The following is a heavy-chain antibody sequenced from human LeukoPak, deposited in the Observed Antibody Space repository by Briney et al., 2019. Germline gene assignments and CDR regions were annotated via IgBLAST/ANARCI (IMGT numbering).Heavy chain of an antibody. V-gene: IGHV3-48*01. CDR2: ISSSSSTI. CDR1: GFTFSSYS. Sequence: GGSLRLSCAVSGFTFSSYSMNWVRQAPGKGLEWVSYISSSSSTIYYADSVKGRFTISRDNAKNSLYLQMNSLRAEDTAVYYCARVLDSSGYYYWGQGTLVTVSS. D-gene: IGHD3-22*01. CDR3: ARVLDSSGYYY. J-gene: IGHJ4*02.